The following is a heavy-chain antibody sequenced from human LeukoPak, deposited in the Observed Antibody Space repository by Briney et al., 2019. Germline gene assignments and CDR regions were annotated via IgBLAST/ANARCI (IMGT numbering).Heavy chain of an antibody. CDR3: ATPSAYCSTTSCSDVFDI. J-gene: IGHJ3*02. D-gene: IGHD2-2*01. Sequence: ASVKVSCKASGYTFTSYEINWVRQATGQGLEWMGWMNPNSGNTGYAQKFQGRVTMTRNTSISTAYMELSSLRSEDTAVYYCATPSAYCSTTSCSDVFDIWGQGTKVTVSS. V-gene: IGHV1-8*01. CDR1: GYTFTSYE. CDR2: MNPNSGNT.